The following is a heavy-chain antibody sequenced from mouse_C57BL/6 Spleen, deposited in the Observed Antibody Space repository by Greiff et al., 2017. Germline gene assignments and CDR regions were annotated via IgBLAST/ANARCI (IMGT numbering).Heavy chain of an antibody. CDR3: TGEGFDY. Sequence: EVKLEESGGGLVQPGGSMKLSCVASGFTFSNYWMNWVRQSPEQGLEWIAQIRLKSDNYATNYAESVKGRFTISRDDSKSSVYLQMNNLRAEDTGIYYCTGEGFDYWGQGTTLTVSS. CDR1: GFTFSNYW. CDR2: IRLKSDNYAT. V-gene: IGHV6-3*01. J-gene: IGHJ2*01.